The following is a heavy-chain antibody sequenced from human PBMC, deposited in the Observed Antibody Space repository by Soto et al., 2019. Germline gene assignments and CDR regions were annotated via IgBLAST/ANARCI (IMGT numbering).Heavy chain of an antibody. CDR3: ASAPSKPGEPIWDVFDF. CDR1: GGSISSYY. Sequence: QVHLQESGPGLVKPSETLSLTCTVSGGSISSYYWNWIRQSAGKGLEWIGRISASGITNYNPSLKNRINMSIDTSKNQFSLTLSSVTAADTAVYYCASAPSKPGEPIWDVFDFWGQGTMVTVSS. D-gene: IGHD1-26*01. CDR2: ISASGIT. V-gene: IGHV4-4*07. J-gene: IGHJ3*01.